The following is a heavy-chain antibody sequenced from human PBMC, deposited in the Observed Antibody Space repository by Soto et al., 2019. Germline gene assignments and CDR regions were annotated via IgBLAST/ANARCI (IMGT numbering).Heavy chain of an antibody. CDR2: INTANGNT. CDR3: ARKAVTTATFLDY. Sequence: QVQFVQSGTEVKKPGASVRVSCMTSGYNFNAYFMHWVRQAPGQSLEWMGWINTANGNTKYSQKFQGRVTITRDTSASTAYMQLGRLRSEDTAVYYCARKAVTTATFLDYWGQGTLVTVSS. CDR1: GYNFNAYF. J-gene: IGHJ4*02. D-gene: IGHD2-15*01. V-gene: IGHV1-3*04.